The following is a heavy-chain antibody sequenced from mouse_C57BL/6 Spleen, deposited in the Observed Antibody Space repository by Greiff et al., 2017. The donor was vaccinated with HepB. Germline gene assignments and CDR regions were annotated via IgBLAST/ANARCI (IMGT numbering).Heavy chain of an antibody. CDR1: GFTFSSYG. CDR2: ISSGGSYT. V-gene: IGHV5-6*01. CDR3: ARGWNDGYSRFAY. D-gene: IGHD2-3*01. J-gene: IGHJ3*01. Sequence: EVNVVESGGDLVKPGGSLKLSCAASGFTFSSYGMSWVRQTPDKRLEWVATISSGGSYTYYPDSVKGRFTISRDNAKNTLYLQMSSLKSVDTAMYDCARGWNDGYSRFAYWGQGTLVTVSA.